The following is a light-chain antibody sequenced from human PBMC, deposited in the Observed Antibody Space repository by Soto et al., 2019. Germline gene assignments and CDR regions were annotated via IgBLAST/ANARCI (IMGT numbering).Light chain of an antibody. V-gene: IGKV3-15*01. CDR2: GAS. J-gene: IGKJ4*01. CDR1: QSVSRK. Sequence: IVMTQSPATLSVSPGERATLSCRASQSVSRKLAWYQQKPGQAPRLLIYGASTRATGLPARFSGSGSGTEFTLTISSLQSEDFVVYYCHQYNDWPLTFGGGTKVEIK. CDR3: HQYNDWPLT.